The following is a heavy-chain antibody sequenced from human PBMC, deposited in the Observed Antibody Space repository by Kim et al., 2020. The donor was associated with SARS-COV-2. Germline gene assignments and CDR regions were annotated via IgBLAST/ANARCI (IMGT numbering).Heavy chain of an antibody. CDR2: ISYDGSNK. CDR3: ARGGYYGSGSYYNEDY. Sequence: GGSLRLSCAASGFTFSSYAMHWVRQAPGKGLEWVAVISYDGSNKYYADSVKGRFTISRDNSKNTLYLQMNSLRAEDTAVYYCARGGYYGSGSYYNEDYWGQGTLVTVSS. CDR1: GFTFSSYA. D-gene: IGHD3-10*01. J-gene: IGHJ4*02. V-gene: IGHV3-30*04.